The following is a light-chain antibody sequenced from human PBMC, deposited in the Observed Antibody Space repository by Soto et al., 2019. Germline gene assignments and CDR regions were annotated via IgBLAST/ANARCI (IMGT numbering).Light chain of an antibody. CDR1: QSVSGSS. J-gene: IGKJ1*01. V-gene: IGKV3-20*01. Sequence: EIVLTQSPGTLSLSPGERATLSCRASQSVSGSSLAWYQQRSGQAPRLLIYGASTRATGIPDRFSGSGSGTDFTLTISRLEPEDFAVYYCHQYCSSPPRTFGQGTKVEIK. CDR3: HQYCSSPPRT. CDR2: GAS.